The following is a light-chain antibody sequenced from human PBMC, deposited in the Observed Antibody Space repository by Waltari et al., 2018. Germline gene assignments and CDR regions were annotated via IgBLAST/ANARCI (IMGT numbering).Light chain of an antibody. CDR3: ALYIGSGISV. V-gene: IGLV8-61*01. CDR1: SGSVSTSNY. CDR2: STN. Sequence: TVVTQEPSLSVSPGGTVTLTCGLSSGSVSTSNYPSWYQQTPGQAPRMLIYSTNTRPSGVPDRFSGSIRGNKAALTITGAQADDDSDYYCALYIGSGISVFGSGTKLTVL. J-gene: IGLJ6*01.